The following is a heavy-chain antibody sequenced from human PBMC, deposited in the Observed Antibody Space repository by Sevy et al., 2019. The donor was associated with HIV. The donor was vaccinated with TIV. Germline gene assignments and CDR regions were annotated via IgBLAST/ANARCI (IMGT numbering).Heavy chain of an antibody. CDR2: IIPIFGTA. CDR1: GGTFSSYA. J-gene: IGHJ4*02. D-gene: IGHD6-19*01. V-gene: IGHV1-69*13. Sequence: ASVKVSCKASGGTFSSYAISWVRQAPGQGLEWMGGIIPIFGTANYGQKFQGRVTITADESTSTAYMELSSLRSEDTAVYYCASLGYSRGWFLDYRGQGTLVTVSS. CDR3: ASLGYSRGWFLDY.